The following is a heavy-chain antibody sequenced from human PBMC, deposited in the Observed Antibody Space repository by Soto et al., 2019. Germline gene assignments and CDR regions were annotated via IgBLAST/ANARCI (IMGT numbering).Heavy chain of an antibody. J-gene: IGHJ6*02. CDR1: GGSISSGGYY. V-gene: IGHV4-31*02. CDR2: IYYSGST. CDR3: ASGRGYSYGYGMDV. Sequence: PSETLSLTXTVSGGSISSGGYYWSWIRQHPGKGLEWIGYIYYSGSTYYNPSLKSRVTISVDTSKNQFSLKLSSVTAADTAVYYCASGRGYSYGYGMDVWGQGTTVTVSS. D-gene: IGHD5-18*01.